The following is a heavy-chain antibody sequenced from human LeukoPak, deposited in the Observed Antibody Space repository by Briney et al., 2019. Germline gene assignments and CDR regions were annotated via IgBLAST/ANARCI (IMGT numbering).Heavy chain of an antibody. J-gene: IGHJ3*02. CDR1: GYTFTGNG. CDR2: INPNSGGT. D-gene: IGHD2-2*01. V-gene: IGHV1-2*02. CDR3: ARGPYCSSTSCQGAFDI. Sequence: ASVKVSCKASGYTFTGNGITWVRQAPGQGLEWMGWINPNSGGTNYAQKFQGRVTMTRDTSISTAYMELSRLRSDDTAVYYCARGPYCSSTSCQGAFDIWGQGTMVTVSS.